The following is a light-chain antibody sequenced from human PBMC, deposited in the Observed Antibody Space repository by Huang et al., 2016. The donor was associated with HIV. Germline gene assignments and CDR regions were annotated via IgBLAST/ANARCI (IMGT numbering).Light chain of an antibody. CDR3: QQRSNWLT. CDR1: QSVRDK. J-gene: IGKJ4*01. Sequence: EIVMTQSPDTLSVSPGERATLSCRASQSVRDKLAWYQQKPGQAPRLLLHATSTRAAGVPARFSGSGSGTDFTLTISSLEPEDFAVYYCQQRSNWLTFGGGTKVEIK. CDR2: ATS. V-gene: IGKV3-11*01.